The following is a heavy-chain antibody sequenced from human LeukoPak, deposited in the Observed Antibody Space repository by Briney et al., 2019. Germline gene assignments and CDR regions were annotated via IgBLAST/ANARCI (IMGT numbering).Heavy chain of an antibody. D-gene: IGHD6-13*01. Sequence: ASVKVSCKASGYTFTSYGISWVRQAPGQGLEWMGWISAYNGDTNYAQKLQGRVTMTTDTSTSTAYMELRSLRSDDTAVYYCARACRPSSSWYWGADYYYYYMDVWGKGTTVTVSS. V-gene: IGHV1-18*01. CDR1: GYTFTSYG. CDR2: ISAYNGDT. CDR3: ARACRPSSSWYWGADYYYYYMDV. J-gene: IGHJ6*03.